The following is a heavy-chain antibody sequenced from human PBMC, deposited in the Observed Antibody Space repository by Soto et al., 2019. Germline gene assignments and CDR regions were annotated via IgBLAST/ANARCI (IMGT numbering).Heavy chain of an antibody. CDR2: IDPKSGGT. Sequence: QLVQSGAEVKKPGASVRVSCKTSGPTFIAYYIHWVRQAPGQGLEWMGGIDPKSGGTTYEQKFLGRVSMTRESSINKAYMDLNRLTSDDTAVYYCARDSVDVPEWGQGTLITVSS. CDR3: ARDSVDVPE. V-gene: IGHV1-2*02. D-gene: IGHD5-12*01. J-gene: IGHJ4*02. CDR1: GPTFIAYY.